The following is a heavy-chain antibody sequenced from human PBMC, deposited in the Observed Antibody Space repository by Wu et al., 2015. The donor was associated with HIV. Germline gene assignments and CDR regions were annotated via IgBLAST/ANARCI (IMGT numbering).Heavy chain of an antibody. V-gene: IGHV1-2*02. J-gene: IGHJ3*02. CDR3: ARDFSAAAGTGAFDI. Sequence: QVQLVQSGAEVKKPGASVKVSCKASGYTFTGYYMHWVRQAPGQGLEWMGWINPNSGGTNHAQKFQGRVTMTRDTSISTAYMELSRLRSDDTAVYYCARDFSAAAGTGAFDIWGQGTMVTVSS. D-gene: IGHD6-13*01. CDR2: INPNSGGT. CDR1: GYTFTGYY.